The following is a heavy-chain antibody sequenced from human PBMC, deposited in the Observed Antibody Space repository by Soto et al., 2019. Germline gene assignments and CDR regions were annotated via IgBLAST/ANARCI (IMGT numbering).Heavy chain of an antibody. J-gene: IGHJ6*02. CDR3: ARVDSRSWSRISYYYGMDV. CDR1: GGSISSYY. V-gene: IGHV4-59*01. CDR2: IYYSGST. D-gene: IGHD6-6*01. Sequence: QVQLQESGPGLVKPSETLSLTCTVSGGSISSYYWSWIRQPPGKGLEWIGYIYYSGSTNYNPSLKSRVTISVDTSKNQFSLKLSSVTAADTAVYYCARVDSRSWSRISYYYGMDVWGQGTTVTVSS.